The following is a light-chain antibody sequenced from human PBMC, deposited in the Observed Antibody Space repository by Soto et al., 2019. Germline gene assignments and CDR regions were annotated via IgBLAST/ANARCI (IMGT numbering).Light chain of an antibody. J-gene: IGKJ5*01. CDR3: QKYNSALPVT. CDR1: QGISNY. Sequence: DIQMTQSPSSLSASVGDRVTITCRASQGISNYLAWYQQKPRKVPKLLIYAASTLQSGVPSRFSGSGSGTDFPLTSSSLQPEDVATYYWQKYNSALPVTFGQGTRLEIK. V-gene: IGKV1-27*01. CDR2: AAS.